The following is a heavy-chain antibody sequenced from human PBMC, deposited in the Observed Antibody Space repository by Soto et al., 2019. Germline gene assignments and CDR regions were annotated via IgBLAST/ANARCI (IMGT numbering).Heavy chain of an antibody. CDR2: IYHTGST. V-gene: IGHV4-31*03. CDR1: GGSISTVGHY. Sequence: SETLSLTCSVSGGSISTVGHYWTWIRHPPGKGLEWIGSIYHTGSTYYSKSLRSRLTMSVDTSKSQFSLRLSSVTAADTAVYYCARATGTLRSRNCDYWGQGSLVTVSS. CDR3: ARATGTLRSRNCDY. D-gene: IGHD1-1*01. J-gene: IGHJ4*02.